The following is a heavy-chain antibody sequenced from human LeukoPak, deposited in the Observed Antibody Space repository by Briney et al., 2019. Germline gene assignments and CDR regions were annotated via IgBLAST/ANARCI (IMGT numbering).Heavy chain of an antibody. J-gene: IGHJ4*02. CDR1: GYTFTSYG. V-gene: IGHV1-18*01. Sequence: ASVKVSCKASGYTFTSYGISWVRQAPGQGLEWMGWISAYNGNTNYAQKLQGRVTMTEDTSTDTAYMELSSLRSEDTAVYYCATDFRRYCSSTSCGRSFDHWGQGTLVTVSS. CDR2: ISAYNGNT. D-gene: IGHD2-2*01. CDR3: ATDFRRYCSSTSCGRSFDH.